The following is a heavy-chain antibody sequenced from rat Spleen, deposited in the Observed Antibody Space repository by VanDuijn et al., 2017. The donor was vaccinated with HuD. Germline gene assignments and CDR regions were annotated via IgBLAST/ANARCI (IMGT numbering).Heavy chain of an antibody. J-gene: IGHJ3*01. CDR3: ARELWIGSFGY. CDR2: INTGSGTT. Sequence: QVQLQQSGTELAKPGSSVMISCKASGYTFTTYYISWIKQTTGQGLEYIGYINTGSGTTNYNEKFKGKATLTVDKSSRTAFMHLDSLTPDDSAVFYCARELWIGSFGYWSQGTLVSVSS. V-gene: IGHV1-43*01. CDR1: GYTFTTYY. D-gene: IGHD1-6*01.